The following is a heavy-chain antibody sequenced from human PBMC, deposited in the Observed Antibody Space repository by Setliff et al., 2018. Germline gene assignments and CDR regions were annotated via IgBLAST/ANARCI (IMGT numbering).Heavy chain of an antibody. CDR2: IYYSGST. J-gene: IGHJ5*02. CDR3: ARDGDYFGSGNRFDP. D-gene: IGHD3-10*01. Sequence: PSETLSLTCTVSGGSISSSSYYWGWIRQPPGKGLEWIGSIYYSGSTYYNPSLKSRVTISVDTSKNQFSLKVDSVTAADTAMYYCARDGDYFGSGNRFDPWGQGTLVTVSS. CDR1: GGSISSSSYY. V-gene: IGHV4-39*07.